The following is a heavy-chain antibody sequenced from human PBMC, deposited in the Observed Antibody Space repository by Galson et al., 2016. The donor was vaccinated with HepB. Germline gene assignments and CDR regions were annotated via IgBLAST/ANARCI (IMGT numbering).Heavy chain of an antibody. CDR2: TSYDGNKK. CDR3: AKHTYYYGSGSYSGFDY. CDR1: GFSFNSYA. V-gene: IGHV3-30*18. J-gene: IGHJ4*02. D-gene: IGHD3-10*01. Sequence: SLRLSCAASGFSFNSYAMHWVRQAPGKGLEWVAVTSYDGNKKYYADSVKGRFSISRDNSKNTLLLQMSSLRQEDTAVYYCAKHTYYYGSGSYSGFDYWGQGTLVTVSS.